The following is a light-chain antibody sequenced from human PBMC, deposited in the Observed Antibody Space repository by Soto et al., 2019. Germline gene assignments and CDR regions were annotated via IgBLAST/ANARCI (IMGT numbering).Light chain of an antibody. V-gene: IGLV2-14*01. CDR3: SSDTSRSSYV. Sequence: QSVLTQPASVSGSPGQSITISCTGTSSDVGGYNYVSWYQQHPGTAPKLMIYDVSNRPSGVSNRFSGSKSGNTASLTISGLQAEDEADYYCSSDTSRSSYVFGTGTKVTVL. CDR2: DVS. CDR1: SSDVGGYNY. J-gene: IGLJ1*01.